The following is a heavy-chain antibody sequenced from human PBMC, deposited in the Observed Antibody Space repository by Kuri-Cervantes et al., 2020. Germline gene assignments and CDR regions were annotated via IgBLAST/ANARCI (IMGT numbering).Heavy chain of an antibody. J-gene: IGHJ6*02. Sequence: GESLKISCAASGFTFSSYAMHWVRQAPGKGLEWVAVISYDGSNKYYADSVKGRFTISRDNAKNSLYLQMNSLRAEDTAVYYCARARYDSSGYYLGYYYYYYGMDVWGQGTTVTVSS. CDR1: GFTFSSYA. CDR2: ISYDGSNK. V-gene: IGHV3-30-3*01. D-gene: IGHD3-22*01. CDR3: ARARYDSSGYYLGYYYYYYGMDV.